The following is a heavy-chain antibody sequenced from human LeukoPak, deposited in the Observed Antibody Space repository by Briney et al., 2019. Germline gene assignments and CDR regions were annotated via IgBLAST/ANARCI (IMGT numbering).Heavy chain of an antibody. CDR1: GFTFSNYW. CDR2: ISGSGGST. Sequence: GGSLRLSCAASGFTFSNYWMTWVRQAPGKGLEWVSAISGSGGSTYYADSVKGRFTISRDNSKNTLYLQMNSLRAEDTAVYYCIPAAMPPGDYWGQGTLVTVSS. J-gene: IGHJ4*02. CDR3: IPAAMPPGDY. D-gene: IGHD2-2*01. V-gene: IGHV3-23*01.